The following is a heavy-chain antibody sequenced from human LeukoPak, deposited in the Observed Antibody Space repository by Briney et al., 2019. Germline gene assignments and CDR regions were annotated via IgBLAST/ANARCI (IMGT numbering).Heavy chain of an antibody. CDR3: AREELAAGRPFDY. V-gene: IGHV1-2*02. Sequence: ASVNVSCKASGYTFTGYYMHWVRQAPGQGLEWMGWINPNSGGTNYAQKFQGRVTMTRDTSISTAYMELSRLRSDDTAVYYCAREELAAGRPFDYWGQGTLVTVSS. CDR1: GYTFTGYY. J-gene: IGHJ4*02. D-gene: IGHD1-26*01. CDR2: INPNSGGT.